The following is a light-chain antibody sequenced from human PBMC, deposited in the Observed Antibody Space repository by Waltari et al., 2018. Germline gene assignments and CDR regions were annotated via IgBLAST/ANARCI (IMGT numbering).Light chain of an antibody. J-gene: IGLJ2*01. V-gene: IGLV3-1*01. CDR1: TLGNIY. Sequence: YELTQPPSVSVSPGQTASIPCSGHTLGNIYLSWYQQKPGQSPVLVIYQDSKRPSGIPERFSGSNSGNTAALTISGTHAMDEADFYCQAWDGRTAVFGGGTKLTVL. CDR2: QDS. CDR3: QAWDGRTAV.